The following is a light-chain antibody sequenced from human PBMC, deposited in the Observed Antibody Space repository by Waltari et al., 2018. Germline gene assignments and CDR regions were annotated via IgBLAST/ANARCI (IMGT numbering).Light chain of an antibody. V-gene: IGKV4-1*01. CDR3: QQYYSVSLYN. CDR1: QSLLYSSNNKNY. CDR2: WAS. J-gene: IGKJ2*01. Sequence: DIVMTQSPDSLAVSLGERATINCKSSQSLLYSSNNKNYLAWYQQKPGQPPKLLIYWASTRESGVPDRFSGSGSGTDFTLTISSLQAEDVAVYYCQQYYSVSLYNFGQGTKLEIK.